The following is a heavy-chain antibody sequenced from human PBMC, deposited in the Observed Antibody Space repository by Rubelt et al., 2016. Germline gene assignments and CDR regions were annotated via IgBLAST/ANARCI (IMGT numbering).Heavy chain of an antibody. V-gene: IGHV4-34*01. Sequence: QVQLQQWGAGLLKPSETLSLTCAVYGGSFSIYYWSWIRQPPGKGLEWIGEINHRGSTNYNPSLKSRVTISVDTSKNQFSLKLSSVTAADTAVYYCARGGRYYGSGSYQRHNWFDPWGQGTLVTVSS. CDR1: GGSFSIYY. J-gene: IGHJ5*02. CDR3: ARGGRYYGSGSYQRHNWFDP. CDR2: INHRGST. D-gene: IGHD3-10*01.